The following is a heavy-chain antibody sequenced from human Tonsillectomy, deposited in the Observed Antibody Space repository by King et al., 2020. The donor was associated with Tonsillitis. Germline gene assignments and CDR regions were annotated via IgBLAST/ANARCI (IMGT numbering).Heavy chain of an antibody. V-gene: IGHV5-51*03. D-gene: IGHD5-18*01. CDR2: IYPGDSAT. Sequence: QLVQSGAEVRKPGESLKISCKASGYSFTTYWIGWVRQKPGKGLEWMGIIYPGDSATRYSPSFQGQVTISADKSISTAYVQWSSLKASDTAMYYCASPGGDSYGRFDYWGQGTLVTVSS. CDR3: ASPGGDSYGRFDY. J-gene: IGHJ4*02. CDR1: GYSFTTYW.